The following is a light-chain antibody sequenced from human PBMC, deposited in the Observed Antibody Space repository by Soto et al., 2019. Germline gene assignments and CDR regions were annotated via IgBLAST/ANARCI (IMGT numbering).Light chain of an antibody. CDR2: EVS. Sequence: QAVVTQPPSASGTPGQRVTISCSGTSSDVGAYKYVSWYQQHPGKAPKVMIYEVSNRPSGVSNRFSGSKSGNTASLTISGLQAEDEADYFCSSYSSSSTLFVFGTATKLTVL. CDR1: SSDVGAYKY. V-gene: IGLV2-14*01. J-gene: IGLJ1*01. CDR3: SSYSSSSTLFV.